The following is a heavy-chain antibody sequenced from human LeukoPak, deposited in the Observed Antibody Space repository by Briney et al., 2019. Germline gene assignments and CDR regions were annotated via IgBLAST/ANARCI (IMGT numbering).Heavy chain of an antibody. CDR3: ARDVRPNSFDY. Sequence: GGSLRLSCAASGFTFSSYSMNWVRRAPGKGLEWVSYTSSSSSSTYYADSVKGRFTISRDNAKNSLYRQMNSLRDEDTAVYYCARDVRPNSFDYWGQGTRVTVSS. J-gene: IGHJ4*02. D-gene: IGHD5-24*01. V-gene: IGHV3-48*02. CDR1: GFTFSSYS. CDR2: TSSSSSST.